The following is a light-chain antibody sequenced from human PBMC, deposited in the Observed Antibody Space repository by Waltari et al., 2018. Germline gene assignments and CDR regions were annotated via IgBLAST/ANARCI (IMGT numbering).Light chain of an antibody. CDR2: RVS. J-gene: IGKJ1*01. V-gene: IGKV2-30*02. CDR1: QSLVHTDGNTY. CDR3: MQGTQRRT. Sequence: DIVMTQSPLSLPVTLGQPASISCRSSQSLVHTDGNTYLNWLQQRPGQSPRRLIYRVSNRDSGVPDRFSGSGSGTDFTLNISRVEAEDVAVYHCMQGTQRRTFGQGTKVEIK.